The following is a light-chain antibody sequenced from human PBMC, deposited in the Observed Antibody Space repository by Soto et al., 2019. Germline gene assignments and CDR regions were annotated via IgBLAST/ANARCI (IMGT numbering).Light chain of an antibody. CDR3: HQYNNWPQT. Sequence: EIVLTQSPGTLSLSPGDRATLSCRASQSVSSSRLAWYQQKPGQAPRLLIYGASSRAAGIPDRFSGSGSGTEFTLTISSLQSEDFAVYYCHQYNNWPQTFGQGTKVDIK. CDR2: GAS. V-gene: IGKV3-20*01. CDR1: QSVSSSR. J-gene: IGKJ1*01.